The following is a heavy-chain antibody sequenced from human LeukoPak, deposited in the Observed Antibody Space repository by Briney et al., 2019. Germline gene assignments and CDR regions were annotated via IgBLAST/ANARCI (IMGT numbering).Heavy chain of an antibody. Sequence: GGSQRLSCAASGFTFSSYWMSWVRQAPGKGLEWVSAISGSGGSTFYADSVKGRFTISRDNSKNTLYLHMNSLRAEDTALYYCARGYSSGWYPNYMDVWGKGTTVTVSS. CDR2: ISGSGGST. J-gene: IGHJ6*03. V-gene: IGHV3-23*01. CDR1: GFTFSSYW. D-gene: IGHD6-19*01. CDR3: ARGYSSGWYPNYMDV.